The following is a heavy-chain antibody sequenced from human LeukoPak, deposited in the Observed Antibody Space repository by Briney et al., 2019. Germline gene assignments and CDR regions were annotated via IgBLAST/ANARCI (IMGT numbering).Heavy chain of an antibody. V-gene: IGHV3-33*01. CDR3: ARDLRITMIGYFDY. Sequence: PGRSLRLSCAASGFTFSSYGMPWVRQAPGKGLEWVAVIWYDGSNKYYADSVKGRFTISRDNSKNTLYLQMNSLRAEDTAVYYCARDLRITMIGYFDYWGQGTLVTVSS. CDR2: IWYDGSNK. CDR1: GFTFSSYG. D-gene: IGHD3-22*01. J-gene: IGHJ4*02.